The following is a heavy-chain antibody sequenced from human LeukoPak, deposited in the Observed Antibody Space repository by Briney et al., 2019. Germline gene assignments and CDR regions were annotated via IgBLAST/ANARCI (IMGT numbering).Heavy chain of an antibody. V-gene: IGHV1-46*02. CDR3: ARIQDYGNSDF. CDR1: GYSLNSHY. D-gene: IGHD4/OR15-4a*01. CDR2: MKLIDGRT. Sequence: ASVKVSCKASGYSLNSHYIHWVRQAPGQGLEWMGIMKLIDGRTYYAQKFQGRVTMTRDTSTSTVYMELSSLRSEDTALYYCARIQDYGNSDFWGQGTLVTVSS. J-gene: IGHJ4*02.